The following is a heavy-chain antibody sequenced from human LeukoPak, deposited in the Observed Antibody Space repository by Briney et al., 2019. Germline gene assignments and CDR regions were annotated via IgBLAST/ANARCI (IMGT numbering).Heavy chain of an antibody. CDR1: GFTFSSYG. Sequence: PGRSLRLSCAASGFTFSSYGMHWVRQAPGKGPEWVAVIWYDGSNKYYADSVKGRFTISRDNSKNTLYLQMNSLRAEDTAVCYCARYDSSGYAKGYYFDYWGQGTLVTVSS. V-gene: IGHV3-33*01. D-gene: IGHD3-22*01. J-gene: IGHJ4*02. CDR3: ARYDSSGYAKGYYFDY. CDR2: IWYDGSNK.